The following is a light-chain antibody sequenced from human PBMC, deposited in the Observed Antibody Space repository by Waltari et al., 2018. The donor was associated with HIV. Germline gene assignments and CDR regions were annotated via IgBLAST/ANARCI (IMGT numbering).Light chain of an antibody. V-gene: IGKV2-30*01. CDR1: QSLVYRNGNTY. Sequence: DVVMTQSPLSLPVTLGQPASISCRSSQSLVYRNGNTYMNWFQQRPGQSPRRLIYKVSSRDSGVPDRFSCSGSGSDFTLKISRVEAEDVGVYYCMQGTHWPYTFGQGTKLKIK. CDR3: MQGTHWPYT. J-gene: IGKJ2*01. CDR2: KVS.